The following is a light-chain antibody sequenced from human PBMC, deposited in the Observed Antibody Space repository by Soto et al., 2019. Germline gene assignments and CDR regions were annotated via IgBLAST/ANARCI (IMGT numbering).Light chain of an antibody. J-gene: IGKJ1*01. V-gene: IGKV1-39*01. CDR1: QSVSKY. Sequence: DIQMTQSPSSLSASVGDRVTITCRASQSVSKYLNWYHQNPGKAPKLLIYGAISLHSGVPSRFSGSGSGTYFTLTISNLQPEDFASYYCQQSYSTPGTFGQGTKVEIK. CDR3: QQSYSTPGT. CDR2: GAI.